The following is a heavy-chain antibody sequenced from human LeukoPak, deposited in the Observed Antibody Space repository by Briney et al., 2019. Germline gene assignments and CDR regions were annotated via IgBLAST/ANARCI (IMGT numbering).Heavy chain of an antibody. D-gene: IGHD3-3*01. CDR3: SIGPYYDFWSGQTPHYFDY. V-gene: IGHV3-53*01. CDR2: IYSGGST. Sequence: GGSLRLSCAASGFTVSSNYMSWVRQAPGKGLEWVSVIYSGGSTYYADSVKGRFTISRDNSKNTLYLQMNSLKTEDTAVYFCSIGPYYDFWSGQTPHYFDYWGQGTLVTVSS. CDR1: GFTVSSNY. J-gene: IGHJ4*02.